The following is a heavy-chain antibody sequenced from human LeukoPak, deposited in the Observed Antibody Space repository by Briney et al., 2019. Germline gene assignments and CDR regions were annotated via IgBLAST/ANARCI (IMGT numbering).Heavy chain of an antibody. CDR1: GFTFSSYG. D-gene: IGHD4-23*01. V-gene: IGHV3-23*01. CDR3: AKGWAYGGKNYFDY. J-gene: IGHJ4*02. CDR2: ISGSGGST. Sequence: PGGSLRLSCAASGFTFSSYGMSWVRQAPGKGLEWVSAISGSGGSTYYADSVKGRFTISRDNSKNTLYLQMNSLRAEDTAVYYCAKGWAYGGKNYFDYWGQGTLVTVSS.